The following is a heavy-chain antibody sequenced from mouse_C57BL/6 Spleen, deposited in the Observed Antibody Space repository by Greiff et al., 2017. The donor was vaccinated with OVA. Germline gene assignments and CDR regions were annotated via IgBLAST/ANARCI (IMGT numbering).Heavy chain of an antibody. Sequence: QVTLKESGPGILQSSQTLRLTCSFSGFSLSTSGMGVSWIRQPSGKGLEWLAHIYWDDDKRYNPSLKSRLTISKDTSRNQVFLKITSVDTADTATYYCARRGTTVVATEGAMDYWGQGTSVTVSS. CDR2: IYWDDDK. CDR1: GFSLSTSGMG. J-gene: IGHJ4*01. V-gene: IGHV8-12*01. CDR3: ARRGTTVVATEGAMDY. D-gene: IGHD1-1*01.